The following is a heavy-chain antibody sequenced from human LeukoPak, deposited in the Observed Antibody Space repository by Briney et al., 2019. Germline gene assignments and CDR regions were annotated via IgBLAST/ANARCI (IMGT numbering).Heavy chain of an antibody. V-gene: IGHV3-11*01. J-gene: IGHJ4*02. CDR3: ARGSRYGSGSHFDF. CDR1: GFTFSDYY. Sequence: PGGSLRLSCAASGFTFSDYYMSWLRQAPGKGLEWVSYISSGGSNILYADSVKGRFTISRDDAQNSLILQMNSLRAEDTAVFYCARGSRYGSGSHFDFWGQGTLVTVSS. D-gene: IGHD3-10*01. CDR2: ISSGGSNI.